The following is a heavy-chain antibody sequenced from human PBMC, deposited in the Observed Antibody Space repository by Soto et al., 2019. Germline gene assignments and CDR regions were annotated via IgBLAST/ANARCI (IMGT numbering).Heavy chain of an antibody. J-gene: IGHJ4*02. CDR3: VTTRDGTTFFPH. CDR2: IYPGDSDT. V-gene: IGHV5-51*01. CDR1: GYSFTSYW. Sequence: GESLKISCKGSGYSFTSYWIGWVRQMPGKGLEWMGIIYPGDSDTRYSPSFQGHVSISVDRSTGTGYPQWNSLKASDTAMYYCVTTRDGTTFFPHWGQGTPVTVSS. D-gene: IGHD1-7*01.